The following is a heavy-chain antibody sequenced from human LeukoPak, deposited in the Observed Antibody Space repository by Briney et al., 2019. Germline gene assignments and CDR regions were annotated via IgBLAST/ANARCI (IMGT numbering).Heavy chain of an antibody. Sequence: PGGSLRLSCAASGSTFSSYWMSWVRQAPGKGLEWVANIKQDGSEKYYVDSVKGRFTISRDNAKNSLYLQMNSLRAEDTAVYYCARDPYYYDSSGYYLHYFDYWGQGTLVTVSS. V-gene: IGHV3-7*01. D-gene: IGHD3-22*01. CDR1: GSTFSSYW. CDR3: ARDPYYYDSSGYYLHYFDY. CDR2: IKQDGSEK. J-gene: IGHJ4*02.